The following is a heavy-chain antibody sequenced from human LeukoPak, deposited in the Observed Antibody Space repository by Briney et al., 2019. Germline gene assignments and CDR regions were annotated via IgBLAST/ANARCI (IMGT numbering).Heavy chain of an antibody. CDR2: IYYSGST. Sequence: PSETLSLTCTVSGGSISSSSYYWGWIRQPPGKGLEWIGSIYYSGSTYYNPSLKSRVTISVDTSKNQFSLKLSSVTAADTAVYYCARKYYYDSSGYSYYFDYWGQGTLVTVSS. D-gene: IGHD3-22*01. CDR3: ARKYYYDSSGYSYYFDY. V-gene: IGHV4-39*01. CDR1: GGSISSSSYY. J-gene: IGHJ4*02.